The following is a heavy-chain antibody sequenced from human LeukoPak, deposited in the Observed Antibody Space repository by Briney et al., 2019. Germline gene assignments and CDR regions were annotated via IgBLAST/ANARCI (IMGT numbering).Heavy chain of an antibody. V-gene: IGHV3-23*01. Sequence: GGSLRLSCAASGFTFSSYAMSWVRQAPGKGLEWVSAISGSGGSTYYADSVKGRFTISRDNSKNTLYLQMNSLKTEDTAVYYCAKDNDLSGSYPDYWGQGTLVTVSS. CDR3: AKDNDLSGSYPDY. D-gene: IGHD1-26*01. CDR2: ISGSGGST. J-gene: IGHJ4*02. CDR1: GFTFSSYA.